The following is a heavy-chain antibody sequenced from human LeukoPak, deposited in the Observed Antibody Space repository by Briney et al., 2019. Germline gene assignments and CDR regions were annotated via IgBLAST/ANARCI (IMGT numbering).Heavy chain of an antibody. V-gene: IGHV4-4*02. CDR2: IYHSGST. CDR3: ARLEKRITMVRGVDWFDP. Sequence: SETLSLTCAVSSGSIRSSNWWSWVRQPPGKGLEWIGEIYHSGSTNYNPSLKSRVTISVDKSKNQFSLKLSSVTAADTAVYYCARLEKRITMVRGVDWFDPWGQGTLVTVSP. J-gene: IGHJ5*02. D-gene: IGHD3-10*01. CDR1: SGSIRSSNW.